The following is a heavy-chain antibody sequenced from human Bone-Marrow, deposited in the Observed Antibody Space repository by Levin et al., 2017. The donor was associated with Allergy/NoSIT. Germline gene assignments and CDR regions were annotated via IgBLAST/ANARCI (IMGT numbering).Heavy chain of an antibody. D-gene: IGHD4-17*01. V-gene: IGHV3-11*06. Sequence: GESLKISCAASGFTFSDYYMSWIRQAPGKGLEWVSYISSSSSYTNYADSVKGRFTISRDNAKNSLYLQMNSLRAEDTAVYYCARVGGYGDYYFDYWGQGTLVTVSS. CDR3: ARVGGYGDYYFDY. CDR2: ISSSSSYT. J-gene: IGHJ4*02. CDR1: GFTFSDYY.